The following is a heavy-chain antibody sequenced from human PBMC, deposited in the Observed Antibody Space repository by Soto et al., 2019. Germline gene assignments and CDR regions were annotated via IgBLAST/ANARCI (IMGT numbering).Heavy chain of an antibody. CDR2: SYYRAKRYN. J-gene: IGHJ4*02. Sequence: QRLSLTHAFSGDGLSTYSAACNWVRQSPSRGLEWLGRSYYRAKRYNDYAVSVNSRITSNPDTSKNQFSLQLNSVTLEDTAVYYCTRDLAVGSSYYFDYWGQGTLVTVSS. V-gene: IGHV6-1*01. D-gene: IGHD1-26*01. CDR1: GDGLSTYSAA. CDR3: TRDLAVGSSYYFDY.